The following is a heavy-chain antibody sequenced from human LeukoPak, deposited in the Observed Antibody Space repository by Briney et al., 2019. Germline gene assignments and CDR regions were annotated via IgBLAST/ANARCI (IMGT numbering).Heavy chain of an antibody. D-gene: IGHD1-7*01. Sequence: GGSLRLSCAASGFSFSSYDMNWVRQAPGKGLEWISTISGGGGSTYYADSVKGRFTISRDNAKNSLYLQMNSLRAEDTAVYYCARDRNYGYWGQGTLVTVSS. CDR1: GFSFSSYD. CDR3: ARDRNYGY. J-gene: IGHJ4*02. V-gene: IGHV3-23*01. CDR2: ISGGGGST.